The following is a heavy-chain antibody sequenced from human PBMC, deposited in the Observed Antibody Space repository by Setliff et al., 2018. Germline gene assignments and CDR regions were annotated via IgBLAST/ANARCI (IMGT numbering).Heavy chain of an antibody. CDR3: AKHPPIRSDVGFYYFDY. J-gene: IGHJ4*02. Sequence: PGGSLRLSCAASGFTFSSYAMSWVRQAPGKGLEWVSAISGSGGSTYSADSVKGRFTISRDNSKNTLSLQVNSLRAEDTAVYYCAKHPPIRSDVGFYYFDYWGQGTLVTVSS. D-gene: IGHD1-26*01. CDR2: ISGSGGST. V-gene: IGHV3-23*01. CDR1: GFTFSSYA.